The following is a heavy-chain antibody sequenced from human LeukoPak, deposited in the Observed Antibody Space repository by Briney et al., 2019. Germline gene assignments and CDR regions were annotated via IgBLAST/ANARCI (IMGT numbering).Heavy chain of an antibody. Sequence: PGGSLRLSCAASGFSVSSSYMTWVRQAPGKGLGWVSVIYNDGSTYYADSVKGRFTISRDNSENTIYLQMNSLRAEDTAVYYCTRLDYWGQGTLVTVSS. J-gene: IGHJ4*02. V-gene: IGHV3-66*01. CDR1: GFSVSSSY. CDR2: IYNDGST. CDR3: TRLDY.